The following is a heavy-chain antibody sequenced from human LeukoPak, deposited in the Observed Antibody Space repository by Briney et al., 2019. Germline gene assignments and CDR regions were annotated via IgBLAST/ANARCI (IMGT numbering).Heavy chain of an antibody. J-gene: IGHJ4*02. CDR3: ARDDYYGSGTYFDY. V-gene: IGHV4-4*07. CDR1: GGSISSYF. Sequence: SETLSLTCTVSGGSISSYFWSWMRQPAGKGLEWIGRIYDSGTTTYNPSLRSRVTMSVDTSKNQFSLKLSSVTAADTAVYYCARDDYYGSGTYFDYWGQGTLVTVSS. D-gene: IGHD3-10*01. CDR2: IYDSGTT.